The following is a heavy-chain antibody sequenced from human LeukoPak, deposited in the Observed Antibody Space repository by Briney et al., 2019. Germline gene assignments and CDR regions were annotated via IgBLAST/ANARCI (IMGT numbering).Heavy chain of an antibody. CDR3: AKDFYSYGVYYFDY. V-gene: IGHV3-7*01. J-gene: IGHJ4*02. CDR1: GFTFSSYW. D-gene: IGHD5-18*01. CDR2: IKQDGSEK. Sequence: GGSLRLSCAASGFTFSSYWMSWVRQAPGKGLEWVANIKQDGSEKYYVDSVKGRFTISRDNAKNSLYLQMNSLRAEDTAVYYCAKDFYSYGVYYFDYWGQGTLVTVSS.